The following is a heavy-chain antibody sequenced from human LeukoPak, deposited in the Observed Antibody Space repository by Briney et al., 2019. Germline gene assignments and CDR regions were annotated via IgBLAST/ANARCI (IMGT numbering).Heavy chain of an antibody. D-gene: IGHD3-22*01. CDR2: VDPEDGET. Sequence: ASVKVSCKVSGYTFPDYYMHWVQQAPGKGLEWMGLVDPEDGETIYAEKFQGRVTITADTSTDTAYMELSSLRSEDTAVYYCATGLMYYYDSSGYPYYYYYMDVWGKGTTVTVSS. J-gene: IGHJ6*03. CDR1: GYTFPDYY. CDR3: ATGLMYYYDSSGYPYYYYYMDV. V-gene: IGHV1-69-2*01.